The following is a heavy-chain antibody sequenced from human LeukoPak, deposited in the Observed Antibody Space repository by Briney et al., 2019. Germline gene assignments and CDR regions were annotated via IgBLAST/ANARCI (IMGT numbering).Heavy chain of an antibody. D-gene: IGHD3-22*01. J-gene: IGHJ4*02. CDR3: ARAAGGYYDSSGAWDY. CDR1: GYTFTSYY. CDR2: INPSGGST. V-gene: IGHV1-46*01. Sequence: ASVKVSCKASGYTFTSYYMHWVRQAPGQGLEWMGIINPSGGSTSYAQKFQGRVTMTSNTTTSTVYMELSSLRSEDTAVYYGARAAGGYYDSSGAWDYWGQGTLVTVSS.